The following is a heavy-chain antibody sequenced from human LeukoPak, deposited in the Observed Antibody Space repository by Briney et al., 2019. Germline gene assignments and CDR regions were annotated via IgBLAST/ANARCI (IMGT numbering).Heavy chain of an antibody. CDR3: ARRATLGSPYYLDY. CDR1: GYSISSHYH. V-gene: IGHV4-38-2*02. D-gene: IGHD2/OR15-2a*01. J-gene: IGHJ4*02. CDR2: IYHSGST. Sequence: PSETLSLTCTVSGYSISSHYHWGWIRQPPGKGLEWIGDIYHSGSTNYKPSLKSRVTMSVDTPKNQFSLKLSSVTAADTAVYYCARRATLGSPYYLDYWGQGTLVTVSS.